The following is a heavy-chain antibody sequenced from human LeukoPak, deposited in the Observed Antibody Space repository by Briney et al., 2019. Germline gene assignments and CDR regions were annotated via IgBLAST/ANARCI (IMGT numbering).Heavy chain of an antibody. CDR1: GFTFSSYA. D-gene: IGHD6-13*01. J-gene: IGHJ3*01. CDR3: ARDTSSPT. V-gene: IGHV3-33*08. CDR2: IWYDGSNK. Sequence: GGSLRLSCAVSGFTFSSYAMSWVRQAPGKGLEWVASIWYDGSNKYYADSVKGRFTISRDNSKNTLYLQMNSLRAEDTAVYYCARDTSSPTWGQGAMVTVSS.